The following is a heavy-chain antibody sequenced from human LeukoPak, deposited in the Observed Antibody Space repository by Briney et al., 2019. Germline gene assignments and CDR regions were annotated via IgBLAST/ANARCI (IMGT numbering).Heavy chain of an antibody. D-gene: IGHD3-22*01. CDR3: ARVPHSSGYRDAFVL. Sequence: SETLSLTCTVSGGSVSSGSYYWSWIRQPPGKGLEWIGYIYYSGSTNYNPSLKSRVTISVDTSKNQFSLKLSSVTAADTAVYYCARVPHSSGYRDAFVLWGQGTMVTVSS. V-gene: IGHV4-61*01. J-gene: IGHJ3*01. CDR2: IYYSGST. CDR1: GGSVSSGSYY.